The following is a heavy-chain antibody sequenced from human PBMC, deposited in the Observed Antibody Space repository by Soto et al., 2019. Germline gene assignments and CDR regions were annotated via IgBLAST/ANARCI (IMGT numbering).Heavy chain of an antibody. CDR1: RFKIASTA. Sequence: GAPVKPSSKKPRFKIASTARRWARQFTGQRLEWIGWIIVGSHKTNYAQEVQERITITRDMSTSTAYMELSSLRSEDTAVYYCAAELDSGGSCCSFDIWGQGSIVT. V-gene: IGHV1-58*01. D-gene: IGHD2-15*01. J-gene: IGHJ3*02. CDR2: IIVGSHKT. CDR3: AAELDSGGSCCSFDI.